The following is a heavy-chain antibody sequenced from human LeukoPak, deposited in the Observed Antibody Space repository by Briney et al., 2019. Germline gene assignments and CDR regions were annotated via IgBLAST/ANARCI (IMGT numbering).Heavy chain of an antibody. V-gene: IGHV1-8*01. J-gene: IGHJ6*02. CDR1: GYTFTSYD. Sequence: ASAKVSCKASGYTFTSYDINWVRQATGQGLEWMGWMNPNSGNTGYAQKFQGRVTMTRNTSISTAYMELSSLRSEDTAVYYCARGYSNEPYYYYGMDVWGQGTTVTVSS. CDR3: ARGYSNEPYYYYGMDV. CDR2: MNPNSGNT. D-gene: IGHD6-13*01.